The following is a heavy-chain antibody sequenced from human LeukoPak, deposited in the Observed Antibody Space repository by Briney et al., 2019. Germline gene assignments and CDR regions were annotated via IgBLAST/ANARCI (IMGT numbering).Heavy chain of an antibody. D-gene: IGHD5-18*01. Sequence: GGSLRLSCAASGFTLSSYAMSCVPQAPGKGLECGSAISGSGGSTYYADSVKGRFTISRDNSKNTLYLQMNTLRAEDTGVYFCAKEEDTAMSAGYYWGQGTLVTVSS. J-gene: IGHJ4*02. CDR3: AKEEDTAMSAGYY. CDR2: ISGSGGST. CDR1: GFTLSSYA. V-gene: IGHV3-23*01.